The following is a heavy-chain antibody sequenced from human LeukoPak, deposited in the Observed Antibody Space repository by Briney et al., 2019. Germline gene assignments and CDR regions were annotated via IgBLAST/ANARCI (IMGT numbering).Heavy chain of an antibody. CDR1: GFTFSSYA. D-gene: IGHD1-26*01. CDR3: YLLVVATSLAFDY. J-gene: IGHJ4*02. CDR2: ISYDGSNK. Sequence: GGSLRLSCAASGFTFSSYAMHWVRQAPGKGREWVAVISYDGSNKYYADSVKGRFTISRDNSKNTLYLQMNSLRAEDTAVYYCYLLVVATSLAFDYWGQGTLVTVSS. V-gene: IGHV3-30-3*01.